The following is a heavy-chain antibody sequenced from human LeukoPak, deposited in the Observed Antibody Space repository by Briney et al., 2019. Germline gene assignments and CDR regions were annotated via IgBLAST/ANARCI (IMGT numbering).Heavy chain of an antibody. Sequence: GASVKVSCKASGYTFTNYEINWGRQAIGQGLEWMGWMNPNSGDTAFAQKFQGRITMTRSTSISTAYMELSSLTSEDTAVYYCARGLGTYDSSELTWPMISFWGQGTLVTVSS. CDR3: ARGLGTYDSSELTWPMISF. D-gene: IGHD3-22*01. CDR1: GYTFTNYE. J-gene: IGHJ4*02. V-gene: IGHV1-8*01. CDR2: MNPNSGDT.